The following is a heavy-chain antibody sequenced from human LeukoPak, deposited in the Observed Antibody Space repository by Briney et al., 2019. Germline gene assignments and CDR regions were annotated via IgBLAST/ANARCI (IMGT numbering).Heavy chain of an antibody. V-gene: IGHV3-21*01. CDR1: GFTFSSNS. Sequence: GGPLRLSCAASGFTFSSNSMNWVRQAPGKGLEWVSSISGSGTYIYYADSVKGRFTISRDNAKNSVYLQMNSLRAEDTAVYYCARDLAYCGGDCGHWGQGTLVTVSS. J-gene: IGHJ4*02. D-gene: IGHD2-21*01. CDR2: ISGSGTYI. CDR3: ARDLAYCGGDCGH.